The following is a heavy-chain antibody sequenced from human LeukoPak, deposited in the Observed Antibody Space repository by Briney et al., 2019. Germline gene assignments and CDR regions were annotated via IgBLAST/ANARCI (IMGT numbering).Heavy chain of an antibody. J-gene: IGHJ4*02. V-gene: IGHV4-61*02. Sequence: SETLSLTCTGSGGSISSGSYYWSWIRQPAGKGLEWIGRIYTSGSTNYNPSLKSRVTISVDTSKNQFSLKLSSVTAADTAVYYCARGPTITRYNWAFDYWGQGTQVTVSS. D-gene: IGHD1-20*01. CDR1: GGSISSGSYY. CDR3: ARGPTITRYNWAFDY. CDR2: IYTSGST.